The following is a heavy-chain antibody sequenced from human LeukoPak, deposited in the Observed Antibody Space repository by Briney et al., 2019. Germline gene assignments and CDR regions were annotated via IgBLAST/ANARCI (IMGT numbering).Heavy chain of an antibody. CDR2: IWYDGSRR. CDR3: AKDKWEERGNYYHYFDY. J-gene: IGHJ4*02. D-gene: IGHD1-26*01. V-gene: IGHV3-33*06. CDR1: GFSFDSHI. Sequence: PGGSLRLSXAASGFSFDSHIMHWVRQAPGKGLEWVAGIWYDGSRRHYGDSVEGRFSVSRDNSRNTLDLQMNSLTADDTAIYYCAKDKWEERGNYYHYFDYWGQGILVTVSS.